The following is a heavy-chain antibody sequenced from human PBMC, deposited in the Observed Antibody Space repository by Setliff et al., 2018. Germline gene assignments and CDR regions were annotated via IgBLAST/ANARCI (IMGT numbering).Heavy chain of an antibody. J-gene: IGHJ4*02. CDR1: GYIFTSYG. D-gene: IGHD2-2*01. CDR3: SRLVRYCTTTSCQRLSGDEY. V-gene: IGHV1-18*01. CDR2: ISTYNGVT. Sequence: ASVKVSCKASGYIFTSYGISWVRQAPGQGLEWMGWISTYNGVTNYAQRFQGRVTMTTDTSTSAAYMELRSLRSDDTAVYYCSRLVRYCTTTSCQRLSGDEYWGQGTVVTVSS.